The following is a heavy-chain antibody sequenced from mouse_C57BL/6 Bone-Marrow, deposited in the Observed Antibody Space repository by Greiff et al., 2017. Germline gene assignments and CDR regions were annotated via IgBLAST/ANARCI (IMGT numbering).Heavy chain of an antibody. CDR2: ISYDGSN. CDR3: AREGYYYGSSRYYAMDY. J-gene: IGHJ4*01. V-gene: IGHV3-6*01. Sequence: EVQLVESGPGLVKPSQSLSLTCSVTGYSITSGYYWYWIRQLPGNKLEWMGYISYDGSNNYNPSLKNRITITRDTSKNQFFLTLNSVTTEDTATYYCAREGYYYGSSRYYAMDYWGQGTSVTVSS. D-gene: IGHD1-1*01. CDR1: GYSITSGYY.